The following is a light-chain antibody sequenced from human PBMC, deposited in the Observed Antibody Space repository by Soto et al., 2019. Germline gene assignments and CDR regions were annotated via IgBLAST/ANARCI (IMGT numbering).Light chain of an antibody. J-gene: IGKJ1*01. Sequence: NVLTLSPVTLSLSPGERATLSCRASQSLSGNYLAWYQQKPGQAPRVLIYRASIRATGISDRFSGSGSGTDFTLTISRLEPEDFAVYYCQHYGASPWTFGQGTKVDIK. CDR3: QHYGASPWT. V-gene: IGKV3-20*01. CDR2: RAS. CDR1: QSLSGNY.